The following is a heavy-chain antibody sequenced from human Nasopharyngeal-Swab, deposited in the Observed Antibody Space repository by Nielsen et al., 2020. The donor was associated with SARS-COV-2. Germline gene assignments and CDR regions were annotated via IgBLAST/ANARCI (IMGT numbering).Heavy chain of an antibody. CDR1: GFTFSSYE. CDR3: ASPFILDGYNYYGLDV. D-gene: IGHD3-22*01. J-gene: IGHJ6*02. CDR2: IYYGGTT. Sequence: ESLKISCAASGFTFSSYEMNWVRQAPGKGLEWIGTIYYGGTTYYNPSLKSRVTTSVDTSKNQFSLKLSSVTAADTAIYYCASPFILDGYNYYGLDVWGQGTAVSVSS. V-gene: IGHV4-59*05.